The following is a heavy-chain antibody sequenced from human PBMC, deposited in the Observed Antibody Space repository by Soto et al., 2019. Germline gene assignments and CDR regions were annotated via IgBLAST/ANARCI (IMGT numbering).Heavy chain of an antibody. CDR1: GYTFTSYG. CDR3: AREVWELQLYYYGMDV. CDR2: ISAYNGNT. Sequence: ASVKVSCKASGYTFTSYGISWVRQAPGQGLEWMGWISAYNGNTNYAQQLQGRVTMTTDTSTSTAYMELRSLRSDDTAVYYCAREVWELQLYYYGMDVWGQGTTVTVSS. V-gene: IGHV1-18*01. D-gene: IGHD1-26*01. J-gene: IGHJ6*02.